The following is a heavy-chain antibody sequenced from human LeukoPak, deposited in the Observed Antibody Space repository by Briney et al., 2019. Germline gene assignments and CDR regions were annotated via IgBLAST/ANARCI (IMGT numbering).Heavy chain of an antibody. V-gene: IGHV3-21*01. CDR1: GFTFSSYS. Sequence: GSLRLSCAASGFTFSSYSMNWVRQAPGKGLEWVSSISSSSSYIYYADSVKGRFTISRDNAKNSLYLQMNSLRAEDTAVYYCARDGDGMATIPNDYWGQGTLVTVSS. CDR2: ISSSSSYI. CDR3: ARDGDGMATIPNDY. J-gene: IGHJ4*02. D-gene: IGHD5-12*01.